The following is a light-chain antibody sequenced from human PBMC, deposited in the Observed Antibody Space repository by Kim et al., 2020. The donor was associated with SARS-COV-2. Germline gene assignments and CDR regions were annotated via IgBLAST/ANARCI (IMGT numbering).Light chain of an antibody. CDR1: NIGSKS. CDR2: YDS. V-gene: IGLV3-21*04. Sequence: ALGKTARITCGGNNIGSKSVHWYQQKPGQAPVLVIYYDSDRPSGIPERFSGSNSGNTATLTISRVEAGDEADYYCKVWDSSSDHWVFGGGTQLTVL. CDR3: KVWDSSSDHWV. J-gene: IGLJ3*02.